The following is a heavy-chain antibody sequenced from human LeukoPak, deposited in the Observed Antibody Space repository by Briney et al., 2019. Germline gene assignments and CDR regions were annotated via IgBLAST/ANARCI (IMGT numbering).Heavy chain of an antibody. CDR2: INPNSGGT. D-gene: IGHD3-3*01. J-gene: IGHJ6*04. CDR1: GYTFTGYY. Sequence: ASIKVSCRASGYTFTGYYMHWVRQAPGQGLEWMGWINPNSGGTNYAQKLQGRVTMTTDTSTSTAYMELRSLRSDDTAVYYCARRNDFWSGSPMDVWGKGTTVTVSS. V-gene: IGHV1-2*02. CDR3: ARRNDFWSGSPMDV.